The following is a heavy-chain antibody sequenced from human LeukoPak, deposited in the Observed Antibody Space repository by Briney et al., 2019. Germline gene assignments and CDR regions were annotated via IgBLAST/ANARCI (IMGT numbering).Heavy chain of an antibody. J-gene: IGHJ5*02. CDR1: GYTFTSYY. D-gene: IGHD3-3*01. Sequence: GASVKVSCKASGYTFTSYYMHWVRQAPGQGLEWMGWINPNSGGTNYAQKFQGRVTMTRDTSISTAYMELSRLRSDDTAVYYCARTIFGVVTHSKCWFDPWGQGTLVTVSS. CDR3: ARTIFGVVTHSKCWFDP. CDR2: INPNSGGT. V-gene: IGHV1-2*02.